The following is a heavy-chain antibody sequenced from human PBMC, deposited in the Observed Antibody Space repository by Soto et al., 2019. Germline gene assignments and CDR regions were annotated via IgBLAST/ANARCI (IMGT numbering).Heavy chain of an antibody. D-gene: IGHD2-21*01. J-gene: IGHJ4*02. CDR1: GDTFRRNA. Sequence: QVQLVQSGAEVKRPGSSVKVSCKASGDTFRRNAIHWVRQAPGQGLEWMGGIIPMFPTTNYQQKFKGRLTINADKSTSTSYLEMSSLRSEDTAVYYCAREGDSADYGYWGQGTLVTVSS. CDR2: IIPMFPTT. CDR3: AREGDSADYGY. V-gene: IGHV1-69*06.